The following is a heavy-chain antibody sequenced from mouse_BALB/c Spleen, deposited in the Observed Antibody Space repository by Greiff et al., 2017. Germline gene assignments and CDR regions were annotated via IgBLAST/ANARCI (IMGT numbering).Heavy chain of an antibody. CDR2: IRLKSDNYAT. CDR1: GFTFSSYW. V-gene: IGHV6-6*02. CDR3: TRGSSYLDY. D-gene: IGHD1-1*01. J-gene: IGHJ2*01. Sequence: EVKVEESGGGLVQPGGSMKLSCVASGFTFSSYWMSWVRQSPEKGLEWVAEIRLKSDNYATHYAESVKGKFTISRDDSKSRLYLQMNSLRAEDTGIYYCTRGSSYLDYWGQGTTLTVSS.